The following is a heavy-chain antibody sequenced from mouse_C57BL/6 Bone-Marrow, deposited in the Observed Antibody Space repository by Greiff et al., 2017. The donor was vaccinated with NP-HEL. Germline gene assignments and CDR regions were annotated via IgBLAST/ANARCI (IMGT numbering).Heavy chain of an antibody. CDR1: GYSITSGYD. J-gene: IGHJ3*01. V-gene: IGHV3-1*01. CDR3: ARGTGTRFAY. Sequence: VQLQQSGPGMVKPSQPLSLTCTVTGYSITSGYDWHWIRHFPGNKLEWMGYISYSGSTNYNPSLKSRISITHDTSKNHFFLKLNSVTTEDTATYYCARGTGTRFAYWGQGTLVTVSA. CDR2: ISYSGST. D-gene: IGHD4-1*01.